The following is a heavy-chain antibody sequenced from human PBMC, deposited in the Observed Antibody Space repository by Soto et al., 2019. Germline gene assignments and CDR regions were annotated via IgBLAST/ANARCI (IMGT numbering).Heavy chain of an antibody. CDR3: AGSRGIAARPAPGDY. Sequence: QVQLVQSGAEVKKPGSSVKVSCKASGGTFSSYAISWVRQAPGQGLEWMGGIIPICGTANYAQKFQGRVTITADESTSTAYMELSSMRSEDTAVYYCAGSRGIAARPAPGDYWGQGTLVTVSS. V-gene: IGHV1-69*01. CDR1: GGTFSSYA. D-gene: IGHD6-6*01. CDR2: IIPICGTA. J-gene: IGHJ4*02.